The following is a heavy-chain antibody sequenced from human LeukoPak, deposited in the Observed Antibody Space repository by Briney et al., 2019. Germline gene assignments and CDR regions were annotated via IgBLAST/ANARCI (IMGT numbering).Heavy chain of an antibody. CDR3: AKVYLSRLVGAADDAFDI. CDR2: IKHDGSEK. D-gene: IGHD1-26*01. Sequence: GGSLRLSCAASGFTFSNYWMTWVRQAPGKGLEWVANIKHDGSEKYYVDSVKGRFTVSRDNSKNTLYLQMNSLRAEDTAVYYCAKVYLSRLVGAADDAFDIWGQGTMVTVSS. CDR1: GFTFSNYW. J-gene: IGHJ3*02. V-gene: IGHV3-7*03.